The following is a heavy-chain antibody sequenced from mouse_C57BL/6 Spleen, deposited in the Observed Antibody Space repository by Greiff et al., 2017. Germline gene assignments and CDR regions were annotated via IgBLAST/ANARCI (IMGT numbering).Heavy chain of an antibody. V-gene: IGHV2-9-1*01. Sequence: VKLVESGPGLVAPSQSLSITCTVSGFSLTSYAISWVRQPPGKGLEWLGVIWTGGGTNYNSALKSRLSISKDNSKSQVFLKMNSLQTDDTARYYCARSGYDYDSWYFDVWGTGTTVTVSS. CDR3: ARSGYDYDSWYFDV. J-gene: IGHJ1*03. CDR2: IWTGGGT. D-gene: IGHD2-4*01. CDR1: GFSLTSYA.